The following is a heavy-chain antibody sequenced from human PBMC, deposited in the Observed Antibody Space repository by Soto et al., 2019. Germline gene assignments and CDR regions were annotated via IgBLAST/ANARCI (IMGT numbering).Heavy chain of an antibody. D-gene: IGHD6-13*01. CDR3: ARDRGSSSWNNYFDY. Sequence: GGSLRLSCAASGVTFSSYWMSGVRKAPGKGLEWVANIKQDGSEKYYVDSVKGRFTISRDNAKNSLYLQMNSLRAEDTAVYYCARDRGSSSWNNYFDYWGQGTLVTVSS. CDR2: IKQDGSEK. J-gene: IGHJ4*02. CDR1: GVTFSSYW. V-gene: IGHV3-7*01.